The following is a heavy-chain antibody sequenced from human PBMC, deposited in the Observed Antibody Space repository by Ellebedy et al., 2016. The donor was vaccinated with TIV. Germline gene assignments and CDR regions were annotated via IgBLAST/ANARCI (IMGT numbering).Heavy chain of an antibody. CDR2: ISGSGVGT. D-gene: IGHD2-8*01. V-gene: IGHV3-23*01. CDR1: GFTFTSYA. J-gene: IGHJ4*02. CDR3: ARDGVWGGDY. Sequence: GGSLRLXXAASGFTFTSYAMSWVRQAPGKGLEWVSAISGSGVGTYHADSVKGRFTISRDNAQNTLYLQMNSLRAEDTAVYYCARDGVWGGDYWGQGTLVTVSS.